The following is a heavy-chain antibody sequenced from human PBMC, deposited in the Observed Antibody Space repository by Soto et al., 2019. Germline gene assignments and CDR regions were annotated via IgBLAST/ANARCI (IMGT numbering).Heavy chain of an antibody. CDR3: ARVWGSLAY. CDR2: MKPNSGNT. V-gene: IGHV1-8*01. CDR1: GYTFTNYD. Sequence: QVQLLQSGAEVKKPGASVKVSCKASGYTFTNYDINCVRQATGQGLEWMGWMKPNSGNTGSAQQFQGRVTMTRNTAISTAYMELSSLRSEDTAVYYCARVWGSLAYWGQGTLVTVSS. D-gene: IGHD3-16*01. J-gene: IGHJ4*02.